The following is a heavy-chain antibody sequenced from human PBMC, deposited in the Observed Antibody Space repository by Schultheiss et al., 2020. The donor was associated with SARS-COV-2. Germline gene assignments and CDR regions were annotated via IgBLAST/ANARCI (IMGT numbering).Heavy chain of an antibody. V-gene: IGHV4-4*02. CDR3: ARHGPPRDSSSWYFDY. CDR1: GGSISSSNW. J-gene: IGHJ4*02. D-gene: IGHD6-13*01. CDR2: IYHSGST. Sequence: SETLSLTCTVSGGSISSSNWWSWVRQPPGKGLEWIGEIYHSGSTNYNPSLKSRVTISVDTSKNHFSLKMSSVTAADTAVYYCARHGPPRDSSSWYFDYWGQGTLVTVSS.